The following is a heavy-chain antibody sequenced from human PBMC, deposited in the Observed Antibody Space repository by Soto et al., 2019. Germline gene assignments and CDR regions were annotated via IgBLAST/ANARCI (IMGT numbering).Heavy chain of an antibody. CDR1: GFTFTSSA. D-gene: IGHD3-9*01. V-gene: IGHV1-58*01. CDR2: IVVGSGNT. J-gene: IGHJ4*02. Sequence: QMQLVQSGPEVKKPGTSVKVSCKASGFTFTSSAVQWVRQARGQRLEWIGWIVVGSGNTNYAQKFQERVTITRDMSTSTAYMELSSLRSEDTAVYYCAAGLTYYDILTGPRGIANWGQGTLVTVSS. CDR3: AAGLTYYDILTGPRGIAN.